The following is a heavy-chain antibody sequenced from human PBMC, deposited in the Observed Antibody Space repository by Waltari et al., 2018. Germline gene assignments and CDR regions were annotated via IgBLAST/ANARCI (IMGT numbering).Heavy chain of an antibody. CDR3: ARDRSPYYDFWRGIIGDYYMDV. J-gene: IGHJ6*03. CDR1: GYTFTRYG. Sequence: QVQLVQSGAEVKKPGASVKVSCKASGYTFTRYGISRVRQAPGQGLEWMGWISAYNGNTNYAQKLQGRITMTTDTSTSTAYMELRSLRSDDTAVYYCARDRSPYYDFWRGIIGDYYMDVWGKGTTVTISS. V-gene: IGHV1-18*01. D-gene: IGHD3-3*01. CDR2: ISAYNGNT.